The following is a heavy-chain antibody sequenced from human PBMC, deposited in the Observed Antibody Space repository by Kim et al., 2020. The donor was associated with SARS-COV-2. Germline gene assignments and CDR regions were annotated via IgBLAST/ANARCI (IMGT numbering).Heavy chain of an antibody. CDR3: ARDRRGSIDYYGSGSSYYYGMDV. V-gene: IGHV3-13*01. D-gene: IGHD3-10*01. Sequence: GGSLRLSCAASGFTFSSYDMHWVRQATGKGLEWVSAIGTAGDTYYPGSVKGRFTISRENAKNSLYLQMNSLRAGDTAVYYCARDRRGSIDYYGSGSSYYYGMDVWGQGTTVTVSS. CDR2: IGTAGDT. CDR1: GFTFSSYD. J-gene: IGHJ6*02.